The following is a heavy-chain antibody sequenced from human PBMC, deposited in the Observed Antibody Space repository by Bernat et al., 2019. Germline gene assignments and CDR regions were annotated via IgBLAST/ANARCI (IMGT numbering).Heavy chain of an antibody. Sequence: EVQLVESGGGLVQPGGSLKLSCAASGFTFSGSAMHWVRQASGKGLEWVGRIRSKANSYATAYAASVKGRFTISRDDSKNTAYLQMNSLKTEDTAVYYCTRLGPIVVVPAGVRWVDVWGKGTTVTVSS. D-gene: IGHD2-2*01. CDR2: IRSKANSYAT. CDR1: GFTFSGSA. V-gene: IGHV3-73*02. CDR3: TRLGPIVVVPAGVRWVDV. J-gene: IGHJ6*04.